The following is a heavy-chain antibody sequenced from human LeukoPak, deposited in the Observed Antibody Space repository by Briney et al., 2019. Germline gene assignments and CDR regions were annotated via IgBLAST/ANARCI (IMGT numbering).Heavy chain of an antibody. V-gene: IGHV4-30-4*08. J-gene: IGHJ4*02. CDR2: IYYSGST. D-gene: IGHD2-21*02. CDR1: GGSISSGGYY. Sequence: SETLSLTCTVSGGSISSGGYYWSWIRQHPGKGLEWIGYIYYSGSTYYNPSLKSRVTISVDTSKNQFSLKLSSVTAADTAVYYCARVRGGAYCGGDCSFDYWGQGTLVTVSS. CDR3: ARVRGGAYCGGDCSFDY.